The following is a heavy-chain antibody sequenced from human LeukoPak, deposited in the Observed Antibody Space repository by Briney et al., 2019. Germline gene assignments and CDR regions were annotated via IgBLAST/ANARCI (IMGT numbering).Heavy chain of an antibody. CDR3: ARDQCSGGSCYFDY. CDR1: GFTFSSYA. Sequence: AGGYLRRYCAASGFTFSSYAMHWVRQAPGKGLEWVAVISYDGSNKYYADYVKGRFTISRDNSKNTLYLQMNSLRAEDTAVYYCARDQCSGGSCYFDYWGQGTLVTVSS. D-gene: IGHD2-15*01. CDR2: ISYDGSNK. J-gene: IGHJ4*02. V-gene: IGHV3-30-3*01.